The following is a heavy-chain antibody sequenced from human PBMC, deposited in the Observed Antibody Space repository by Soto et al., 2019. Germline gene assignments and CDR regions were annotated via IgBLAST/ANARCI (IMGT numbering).Heavy chain of an antibody. V-gene: IGHV1-3*05. J-gene: IGHJ5*02. CDR3: ARGKGYNWNHGWFDP. CDR1: GYTFTNYA. D-gene: IGHD1-20*01. CDR2: INAGNGNT. Sequence: QVQLVQSGAEEKKPGASEKVSCKASGYTFTNYAMDWVRQAPGQRLEWMGWINAGNGNTKYSQNFQGRVTITRDTSASTAYMELSSLRFEDTAVYYCARGKGYNWNHGWFDPWGQGTLVTVSS.